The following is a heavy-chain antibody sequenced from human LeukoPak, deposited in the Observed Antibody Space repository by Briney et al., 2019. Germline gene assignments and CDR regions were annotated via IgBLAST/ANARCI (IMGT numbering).Heavy chain of an antibody. CDR1: GFTFSSYL. CDR3: AREKNRRFDY. D-gene: IGHD1-14*01. V-gene: IGHV3-74*01. CDR2: ISSDGITT. J-gene: IGHJ4*02. Sequence: GGALRLSCAASGFTFSSYLMHWVRQPPGRGLLWVSRISSDGITTDYADSVKGRFTISRDNARNTLYLQMNSLRAEDTAIYYCAREKNRRFDYWGQGTLVTVSS.